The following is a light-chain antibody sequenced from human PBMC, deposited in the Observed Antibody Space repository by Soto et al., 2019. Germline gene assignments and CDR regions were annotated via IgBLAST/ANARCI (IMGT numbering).Light chain of an antibody. V-gene: IGKV3-15*01. CDR3: QLYNNCPVP. J-gene: IGKJ4*01. Sequence: VMRQSPATRSVSPGEGATLSCRASQGIGDTLAWYQHKPGQTPRLLIYDTSTRATGVPTRFSGSRSGAEFTLNFSRLQSAGFEVYYRQLYNNCPVPLGGGTK. CDR1: QGIGDT. CDR2: DTS.